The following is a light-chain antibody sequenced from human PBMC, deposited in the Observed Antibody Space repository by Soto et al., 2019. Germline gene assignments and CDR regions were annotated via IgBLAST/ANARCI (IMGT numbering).Light chain of an antibody. Sequence: QSVLTQPPSASGTPGQRVTISCSGSSSNIGRNTVNWYRQLPGTAPKHLIYSNNQRPSGVPDRFSGSKSGTSASLAISGLQSEDEADYYCAAWDDTLSAWVFGGGTKLTVL. J-gene: IGLJ3*02. CDR2: SNN. CDR1: SSNIGRNT. CDR3: AAWDDTLSAWV. V-gene: IGLV1-44*01.